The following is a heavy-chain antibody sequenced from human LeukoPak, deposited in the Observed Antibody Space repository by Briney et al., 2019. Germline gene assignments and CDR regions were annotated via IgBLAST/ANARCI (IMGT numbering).Heavy chain of an antibody. J-gene: IGHJ4*02. D-gene: IGHD2-15*01. Sequence: GGSLRLSCAASGFTFSNYAMSWVRQAPGKGLEWVSAISGSGGSTYYADSVKGRFTISRDNSKNTLYLQMNSLRAEDTAVYYCARGTIYPGYCSGGSCRDFDYWGQGTLVTVSS. V-gene: IGHV3-23*01. CDR1: GFTFSNYA. CDR2: ISGSGGST. CDR3: ARGTIYPGYCSGGSCRDFDY.